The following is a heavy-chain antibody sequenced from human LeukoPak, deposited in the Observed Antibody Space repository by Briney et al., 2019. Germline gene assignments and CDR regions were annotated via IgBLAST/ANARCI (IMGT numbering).Heavy chain of an antibody. CDR3: TRENITISRWVFYYYYGMDV. D-gene: IGHD3-3*01. J-gene: IGHJ6*02. CDR2: IRSKAYGGTT. V-gene: IGHV3-49*05. CDR1: GFTFGDYA. Sequence: KPGRSLRLSCTASGFTFGDYAISWFRQAPGKGLESVGFIRSKAYGGTTEYAASVKGRFTISRDDSKSIAYLQMNSLKTEDTAVYYCTRENITISRWVFYYYYGMDVWGQGTTVTVSS.